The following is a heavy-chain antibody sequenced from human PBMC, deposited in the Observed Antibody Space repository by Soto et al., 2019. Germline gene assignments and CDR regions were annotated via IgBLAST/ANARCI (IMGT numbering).Heavy chain of an antibody. V-gene: IGHV4-4*02. CDR3: ATFSGFFTISPFDA. D-gene: IGHD2-8*01. Sequence: QVHLQESGPGLVKPSETLSLTCGVSGDSISTVNWWSWVRQSPGKGLEWIGEIYHSGSTSYNPSLTSRVTMSVDKSKNPFSLPLTSVTAADTAVYYCATFSGFFTISPFDAWGQGMVVTVSS. J-gene: IGHJ5*02. CDR1: GDSISTVNW. CDR2: IYHSGST.